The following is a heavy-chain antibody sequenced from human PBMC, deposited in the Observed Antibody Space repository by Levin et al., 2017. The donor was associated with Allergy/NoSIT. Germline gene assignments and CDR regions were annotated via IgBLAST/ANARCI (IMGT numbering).Heavy chain of an antibody. CDR3: ARGDWNYVNYFDY. D-gene: IGHD1-7*01. CDR2: ISAYNGNT. J-gene: IGHJ4*02. Sequence: GESLKISCKASGYTFTNYGVTWVRQAPGQGLEWMGWISAYNGNTNYAQKLQGRVTMTTDTSTSTAYMELRSLRSDDTAVYYCARGDWNYVNYFDYWGQGTLVTVSS. CDR1: GYTFTNYG. V-gene: IGHV1-18*01.